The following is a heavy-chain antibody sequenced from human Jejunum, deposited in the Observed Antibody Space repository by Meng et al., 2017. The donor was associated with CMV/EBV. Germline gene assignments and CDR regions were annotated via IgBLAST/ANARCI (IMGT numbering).Heavy chain of an antibody. V-gene: IGHV1-8*02. CDR2: MSPNSDNT. Sequence: ASGYGFTTYDINWVRPAPGQGLEWMGWMSPNSDNTGYAQRFQGRVTFTRNSSITTAYMELSSLTYEDTAVYYCARLSSYSSAYGYWGQGTLVTVSS. D-gene: IGHD5-18*01. CDR1: GYGFTTYD. J-gene: IGHJ4*02. CDR3: ARLSSYSSAYGY.